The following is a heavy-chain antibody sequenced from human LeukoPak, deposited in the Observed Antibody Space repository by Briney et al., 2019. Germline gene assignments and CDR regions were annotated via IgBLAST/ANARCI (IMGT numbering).Heavy chain of an antibody. CDR3: AREEAYCSSTSCYEDYYYGMDV. CDR2: ISGSDGRL. Sequence: GVLRLSCAASGFTFSSYAMSWVRQAPGKGLEWVSAISGSDGRLFYADSVKGRFTISRDNAKNSLYLQMNSLRAEDTAVYYCAREEAYCSSTSCYEDYYYGMDVWGQGTTVTVSS. CDR1: GFTFSSYA. D-gene: IGHD2-2*01. J-gene: IGHJ6*02. V-gene: IGHV3-23*01.